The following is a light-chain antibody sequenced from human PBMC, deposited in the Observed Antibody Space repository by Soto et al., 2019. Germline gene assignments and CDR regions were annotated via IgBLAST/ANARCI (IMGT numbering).Light chain of an antibody. CDR3: LLSYSGSWV. CDR1: TGAVTSGHY. CDR2: DIK. Sequence: QAVVTQEPSLTVSPGGTVTLTCGSSTGAVTSGHYPHWFQQKPGQAPRTLIYDIKNRHSWTPAQFSGSLLGGKAALTLSGAQPEDEADYYCLLSYSGSWVFGGGTKLTVL. V-gene: IGLV7-46*01. J-gene: IGLJ3*02.